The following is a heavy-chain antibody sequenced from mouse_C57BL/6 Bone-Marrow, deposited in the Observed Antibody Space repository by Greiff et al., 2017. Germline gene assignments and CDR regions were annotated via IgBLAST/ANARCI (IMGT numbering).Heavy chain of an antibody. Sequence: VQLQQPGAELVKPGASVKLSCKASGYTFTSYWMQWVKQRPGQGLEWIGEIDPSDSYTNYNQKFKGKATLTVDTSSSTAYMQLSSLTSEDSAVYYWARYPTGDFDYWGQGTTLTVSS. CDR1: GYTFTSYW. CDR2: IDPSDSYT. D-gene: IGHD4-1*02. V-gene: IGHV1-50*01. CDR3: ARYPTGDFDY. J-gene: IGHJ2*01.